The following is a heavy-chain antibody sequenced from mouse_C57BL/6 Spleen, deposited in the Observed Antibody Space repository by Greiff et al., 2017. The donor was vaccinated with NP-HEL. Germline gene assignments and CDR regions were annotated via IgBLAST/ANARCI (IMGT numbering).Heavy chain of an antibody. CDR3: TIYAMDY. CDR2: IDPENGDT. J-gene: IGHJ4*01. CDR1: GFTIKDDY. Sequence: VQLQQSGAELVRPGASVKLSCTASGFTIKDDYMHWVKQRPEQGLEWIGWIDPENGDTEYASKFQGKATITADTSSNTAYLQLSSLTSEDTAVYYCTIYAMDYWGQGTSVTVSS. V-gene: IGHV14-4*01.